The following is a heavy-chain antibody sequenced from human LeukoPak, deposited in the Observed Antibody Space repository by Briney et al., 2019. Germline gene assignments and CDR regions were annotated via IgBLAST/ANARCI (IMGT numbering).Heavy chain of an antibody. Sequence: GGSLRLSCAASGFSFDDYAMQWVRQAPGKGLEWVLGISWNSGNIDYADSVKGRFTISRDNAKNSLYLQMNSLRAEDTALYYCARAAGHTYYFDYWGQGALVTVSS. CDR3: ARAAGHTYYFDY. J-gene: IGHJ4*02. CDR2: ISWNSGNI. CDR1: GFSFDDYA. V-gene: IGHV3-9*01.